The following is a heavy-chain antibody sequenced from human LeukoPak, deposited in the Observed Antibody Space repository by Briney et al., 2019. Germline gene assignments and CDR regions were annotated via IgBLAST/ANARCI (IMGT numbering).Heavy chain of an antibody. CDR3: ARDDYDFWSGSPYWFDP. V-gene: IGHV4-39*07. D-gene: IGHD3-3*01. Sequence: SETLSLTCTVSGGSISSSSYYWGWIRQPPGKGLEWLGSIYYSGSTYYNPSLKSRVTISVDTSKNQFSLKLSSVTAADTAVYYCARDDYDFWSGSPYWFDPWGQGTLVTVSS. CDR2: IYYSGST. J-gene: IGHJ5*02. CDR1: GGSISSSSYY.